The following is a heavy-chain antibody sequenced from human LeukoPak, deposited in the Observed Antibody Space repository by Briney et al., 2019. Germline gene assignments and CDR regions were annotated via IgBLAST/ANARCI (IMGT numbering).Heavy chain of an antibody. Sequence: SETLSLTCAVYGGSFSGYDWSWIRQPPGKGLEWIGEINHSGSTNYNPSLKSRVTISVDTSKNQFSLKLSSVTAADTAVYYCARGRDYYGSGSYYNIDYWGQGTLVTVSS. J-gene: IGHJ4*02. CDR2: INHSGST. D-gene: IGHD3-10*01. V-gene: IGHV4-34*01. CDR3: ARGRDYYGSGSYYNIDY. CDR1: GGSFSGYD.